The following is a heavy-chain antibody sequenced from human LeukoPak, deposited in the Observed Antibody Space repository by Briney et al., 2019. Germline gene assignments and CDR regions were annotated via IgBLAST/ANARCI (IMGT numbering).Heavy chain of an antibody. CDR3: ARKNVGYRSGQLDY. J-gene: IGHJ4*02. D-gene: IGHD6-19*01. V-gene: IGHV4-61*02. Sequence: IPSETLSLTCTVSGGSISSGSYYWSWIRQPAGKGLEWIGRIYTSGSTNCNPSLKSRVTISVDTSKNQFSLKLSSVTAADTAVYYCARKNVGYRSGQLDYWGQGTLVTVSS. CDR1: GGSISSGSYY. CDR2: IYTSGST.